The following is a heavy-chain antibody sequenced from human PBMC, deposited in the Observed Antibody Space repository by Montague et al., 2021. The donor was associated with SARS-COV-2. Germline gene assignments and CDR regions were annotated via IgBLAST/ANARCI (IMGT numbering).Heavy chain of an antibody. V-gene: IGHV4-39*01. CDR2: VYNNGTT. CDR1: GDSIINTRYY. D-gene: IGHD1-7*01. J-gene: IGHJ4*02. Sequence: SETLSLTCNVSGDSIINTRYYWGWIRQAPGRPLEWVGSVYNNGTTHYNPSLRSRVTISVDTSKNQFSLRLTSVTAADTALYYCAVEVQHHFDYWGRGSLVSVSS. CDR3: AVEVQHHFDY.